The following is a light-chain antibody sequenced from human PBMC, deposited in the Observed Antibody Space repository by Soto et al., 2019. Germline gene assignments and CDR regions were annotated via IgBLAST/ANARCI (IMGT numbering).Light chain of an antibody. CDR2: NAD. J-gene: IGKJ1*01. CDR3: QPFILYWA. Sequence: VGGGVNITCRASQTICSWLAWYQQTPGKAPKTLIYNADTLESGVPSRLSGSGNGTECIRTITSLQPGDFPTCYCQPFILYWAFARGTQVDIK. CDR1: QTICSW. V-gene: IGKV1-5*01.